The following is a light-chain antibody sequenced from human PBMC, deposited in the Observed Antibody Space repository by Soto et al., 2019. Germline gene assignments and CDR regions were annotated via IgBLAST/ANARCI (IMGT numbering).Light chain of an antibody. CDR1: QSVSSN. Sequence: EIVMTQSPATLSVSPGERATLSCRASQSVSSNLAWYQQKPGQAPRLLIYGASTRATGIPARFSGSGSGTEFTLTLGGLQSEDFAVYYCQQYNNWPRTFGQGTTLEIK. CDR2: GAS. V-gene: IGKV3-15*01. J-gene: IGKJ2*02. CDR3: QQYNNWPRT.